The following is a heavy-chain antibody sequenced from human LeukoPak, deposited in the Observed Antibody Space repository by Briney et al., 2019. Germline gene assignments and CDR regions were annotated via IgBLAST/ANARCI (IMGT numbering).Heavy chain of an antibody. V-gene: IGHV3-23*01. Sequence: GGALRLSCAASGFTFSNYAMNWVRQAPGKGLEWVSSISGSGGSTYFAGSVKGRVTISRDNSKNTMYMQMNSLRVEDTAVYYCAKGGQNYDFWRFDYWGQGSLVTVSS. D-gene: IGHD3-3*01. J-gene: IGHJ4*02. CDR3: AKGGQNYDFWRFDY. CDR1: GFTFSNYA. CDR2: ISGSGGST.